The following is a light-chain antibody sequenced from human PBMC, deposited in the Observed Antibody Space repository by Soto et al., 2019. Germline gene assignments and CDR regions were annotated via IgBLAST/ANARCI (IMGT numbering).Light chain of an antibody. Sequence: QSALTQPASVSGSPGQSITISCNGTSSDVGTYDLVSWYQHHSDKAPKLIIYEVSKRPSGVSNRFSGSKSGNAASLTISGLQAEDEADYYCCSYAGTTTSHWVFGGGTKLTVL. CDR1: SSDVGTYDL. CDR3: CSYAGTTTSHWV. J-gene: IGLJ3*02. V-gene: IGLV2-23*02. CDR2: EVS.